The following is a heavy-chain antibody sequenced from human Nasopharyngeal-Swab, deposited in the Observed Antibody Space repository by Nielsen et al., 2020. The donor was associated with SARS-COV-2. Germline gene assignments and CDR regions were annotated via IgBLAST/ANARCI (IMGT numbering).Heavy chain of an antibody. J-gene: IGHJ6*02. CDR1: GFTFSSYE. D-gene: IGHD3-3*01. CDR2: ISSSGSTI. Sequence: GGSLRLSCAASGFTFSSYEMNWVRQAPGKGLEWVSYISSSGSTIYYADSVKGRFTTSRDNAKNSLYLQMNSLRAEDTAVYYCARSHTSITIFGVVTYYGMDVWGQGTTVTVSS. CDR3: ARSHTSITIFGVVTYYGMDV. V-gene: IGHV3-48*03.